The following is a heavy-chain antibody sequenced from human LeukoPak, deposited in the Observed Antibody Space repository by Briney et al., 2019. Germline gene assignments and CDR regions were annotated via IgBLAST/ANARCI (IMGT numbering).Heavy chain of an antibody. D-gene: IGHD5-18*01. CDR2: IFGSGGSP. CDR3: GKTTVGYSSGQKPAWPVDF. V-gene: IGHV3-23*01. Sequence: GGPLRLSCEASGFTFGSHAMYWVRQAPGKGLEWVAGIFGSGGSPHYADSVKGRFTISRDNPRNTVYLQINSLRDDDTAVYYCGKTTVGYSSGQKPAWPVDFWGQGTLVTVSS. J-gene: IGHJ4*02. CDR1: GFTFGSHA.